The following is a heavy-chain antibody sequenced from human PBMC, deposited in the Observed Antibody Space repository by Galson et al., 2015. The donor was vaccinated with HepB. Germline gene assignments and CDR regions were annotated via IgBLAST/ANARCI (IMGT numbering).Heavy chain of an antibody. CDR3: ARIRYYYGMDVWGLWQFLDY. V-gene: IGHV3-74*01. J-gene: IGHJ4*02. D-gene: IGHD2/OR15-2a*01. CDR2: INSDGSTT. Sequence: SLRLSCAASGFTFSSYWMHWVRQAPGKGLVWVSHINSDGSTTSYADFVKGRFTISRDNAKNTLYLQMNSLRAEDTAVYYCARIRYYYGMDVWGLWQFLDYWGQGTVVTVSS. CDR1: GFTFSSYW.